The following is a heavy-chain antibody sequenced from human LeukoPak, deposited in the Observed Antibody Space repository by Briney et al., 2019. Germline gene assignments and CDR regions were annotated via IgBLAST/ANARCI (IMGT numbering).Heavy chain of an antibody. V-gene: IGHV4-4*02. CDR3: ARGIGWFGELSPLDY. J-gene: IGHJ4*02. CDR2: IYHSGST. Sequence: SETLSLTCAVSGGSISSSNWWSWVRQPPGKGLEWIGEIYHSGSTNYNPSLKSRVTISVDKSKNQFSLKLSSVTAADTAVYYCARGIGWFGELSPLDYWGQGTLVTVSS. D-gene: IGHD3-10*01. CDR1: GGSISSSNW.